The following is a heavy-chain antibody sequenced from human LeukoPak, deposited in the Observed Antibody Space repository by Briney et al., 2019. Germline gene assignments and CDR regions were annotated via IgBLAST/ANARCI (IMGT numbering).Heavy chain of an antibody. D-gene: IGHD7-27*01. Sequence: VASVKVSCKTSGYTFTNYDINWVRQATGQGLERLGWMSPNNGDTGYAQKFQGRVTMTRDTPTNTAYMELSGLTSEDTAVYYCARNPPRTGDFNSWGQGALVTVSS. V-gene: IGHV1-8*01. CDR2: MSPNNGDT. CDR1: GYTFTNYD. CDR3: ARNPPRTGDFNS. J-gene: IGHJ4*02.